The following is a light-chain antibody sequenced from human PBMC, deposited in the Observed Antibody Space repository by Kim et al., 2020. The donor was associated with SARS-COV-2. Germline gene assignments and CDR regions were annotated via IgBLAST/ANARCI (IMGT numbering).Light chain of an antibody. CDR3: NSRDSSGNHLV. J-gene: IGLJ2*01. V-gene: IGLV3-19*01. CDR1: SLRSYY. CDR2: GKN. Sequence: LGQTVRTTCQGDSLRSYYASWYQQKPGQAPVLVIYGKNNRPSGIPDRFSGSSSGNTASLTITGAQAEDEADYYCNSRDSSGNHLVFGGGTQLTVL.